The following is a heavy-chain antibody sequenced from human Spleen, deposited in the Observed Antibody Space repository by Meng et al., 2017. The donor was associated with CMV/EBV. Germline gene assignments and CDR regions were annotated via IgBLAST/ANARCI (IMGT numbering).Heavy chain of an antibody. V-gene: IGHV4-4*07. J-gene: IGHJ5*02. CDR1: GGSISSYY. D-gene: IGHD6-13*01. CDR3: ARSLGIAARRDWFDP. CDR2: IYTSGST. Sequence: QVQLQESGPGLVKPSAPLSLTCTVSGGSISSYYWSWIRQPAGKGLEWIGRIYTSGSTNYNPSLKSRVTMSVDTSKNQFSLKLSSVTAADTAVYYCARSLGIAARRDWFDPWGQGTLVTVSS.